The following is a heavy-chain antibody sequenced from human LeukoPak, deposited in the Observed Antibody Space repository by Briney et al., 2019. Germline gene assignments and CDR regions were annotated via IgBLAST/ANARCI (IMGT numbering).Heavy chain of an antibody. Sequence: SETLSLTCTVSGGSTSSGSYYWSWIRQPAGKGLEWIGRIYTSGSTNYNPSLKSRVTISVDTSKNQFSLKLSSVTAADTAVYYCAADGYNFIDYWGQGTLVTVSS. J-gene: IGHJ4*02. CDR3: AADGYNFIDY. D-gene: IGHD5-24*01. V-gene: IGHV4-61*02. CDR1: GGSTSSGSYY. CDR2: IYTSGST.